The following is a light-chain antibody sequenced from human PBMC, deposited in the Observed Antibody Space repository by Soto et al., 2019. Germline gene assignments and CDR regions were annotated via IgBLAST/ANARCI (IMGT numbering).Light chain of an antibody. V-gene: IGLV2-14*01. J-gene: IGLJ2*01. Sequence: QSALTQPASVSGSPGQSITISCTGTSSDVGGYNYVSWYQQPPGKAPKLMIYDVSNRPSGVSNRFSGSKSGNTASLTISGLQAEDEADYYCSSYTSSSTLGVFGGGTKVTVL. CDR2: DVS. CDR1: SSDVGGYNY. CDR3: SSYTSSSTLGV.